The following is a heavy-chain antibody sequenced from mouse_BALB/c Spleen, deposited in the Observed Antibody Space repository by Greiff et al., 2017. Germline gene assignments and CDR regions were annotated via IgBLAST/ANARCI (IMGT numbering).Heavy chain of an antibody. CDR3: ARRRYDGRMAMDY. D-gene: IGHD2-14*01. CDR1: GYSITSDYA. J-gene: IGHJ4*01. V-gene: IGHV3-2*02. Sequence: DVKLQESGPGLVKPSQSLSLTCTVTGYSITSDYAWNWIRQFPGNKLEWMGYISYSGSTSYNPSLKSRISITRDTSKNQFFLQLNSVTTEDTATYYCARRRYDGRMAMDYWGQGTSVTVSS. CDR2: ISYSGST.